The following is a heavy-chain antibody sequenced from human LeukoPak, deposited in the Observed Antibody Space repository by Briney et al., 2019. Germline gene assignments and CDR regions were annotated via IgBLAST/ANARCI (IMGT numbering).Heavy chain of an antibody. J-gene: IGHJ3*02. D-gene: IGHD1-26*01. Sequence: SETLSLTCSVSGSSISSDYYWGWVRQPPGKGLEWIGSIKHRGRSYYNPSLKSRVTISVDTSKNQFSLKLSSVTAADTAVYYCARDKLVGAIFTHDAFDIWGQGTMVTVSS. CDR3: ARDKLVGAIFTHDAFDI. CDR2: IKHRGRS. CDR1: GSSISSDYY. V-gene: IGHV4-38-2*02.